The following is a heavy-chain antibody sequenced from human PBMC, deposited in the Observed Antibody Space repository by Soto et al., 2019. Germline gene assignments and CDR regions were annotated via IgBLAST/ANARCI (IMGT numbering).Heavy chain of an antibody. CDR1: GGTFSSYA. CDR3: ARDGIAVAIYGMDV. V-gene: IGHV1-69*06. Sequence: VSCKASGGTFSSYAISWVRQAPGQGLEWMGGIIPIFGTANYAQKFQGRVTITADKSTSTAYMELSSLRSEDTAVYYCARDGIAVAIYGMDVWGQGTTVTVSS. CDR2: IIPIFGTA. D-gene: IGHD6-19*01. J-gene: IGHJ6*02.